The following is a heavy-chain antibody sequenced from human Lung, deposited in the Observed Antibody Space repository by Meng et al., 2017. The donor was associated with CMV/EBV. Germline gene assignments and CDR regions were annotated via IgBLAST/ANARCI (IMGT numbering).Heavy chain of an antibody. D-gene: IGHD6-13*01. V-gene: IGHV1-2*02. Sequence: SXXVSXXASGYTFTGYYMHWVRQAPGQGLEWMEWINPNSGGTNYAQKFQGRVTMTRDTSISTAYMELSRLRSDDTAVYYCARVSYGRSAAGIAKFLYYFDYWXQGTLVTVSS. J-gene: IGHJ4*02. CDR3: ARVSYGRSAAGIAKFLYYFDY. CDR1: GYTFTGYY. CDR2: INPNSGGT.